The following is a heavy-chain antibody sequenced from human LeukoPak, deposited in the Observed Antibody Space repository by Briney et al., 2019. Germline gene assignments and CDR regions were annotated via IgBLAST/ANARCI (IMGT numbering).Heavy chain of an antibody. Sequence: PSETLSLTCAVSGGSISSGGYSWSWIRQPPGKGLEWIGYIYHSGSTYYNPSLTSRVTISVDRSKNQFSLKLSSVTAADTAAYYCARGSGSPSDFDYWGQGTLVTVSS. CDR1: GGSISSGGYS. D-gene: IGHD3-10*01. CDR3: ARGSGSPSDFDY. V-gene: IGHV4-30-2*01. J-gene: IGHJ4*02. CDR2: IYHSGST.